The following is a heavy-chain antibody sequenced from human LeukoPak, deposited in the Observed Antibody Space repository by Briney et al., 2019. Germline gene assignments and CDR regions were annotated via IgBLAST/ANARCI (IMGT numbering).Heavy chain of an antibody. V-gene: IGHV3-9*03. CDR1: GFTFDDYA. J-gene: IGHJ6*03. CDR3: AKGGLKRESYYYYTDV. D-gene: IGHD2-8*01. Sequence: GGSLRLSCAASGFTFDDYAMHWVRQAPGKGLEWVSGISWNSGSRDYADSVKGRFTISRDNAKSSLYLQMNSLRVEDMALYYCAKGGLKRESYYYYTDVWGKGTTVTVSS. CDR2: ISWNSGSR.